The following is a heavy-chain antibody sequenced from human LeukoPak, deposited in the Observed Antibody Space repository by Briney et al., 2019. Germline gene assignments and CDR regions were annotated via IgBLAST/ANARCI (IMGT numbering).Heavy chain of an antibody. CDR3: ASGPYYDILTRGDAFDI. V-gene: IGHV4-39*01. J-gene: IGHJ3*02. CDR1: GGSISSSSYY. Sequence: PSETLSPTCTVSGGSISSSSYYWGWIRQPPGKGLEWIGSIYYSGSTYYNPSLKSRVTISVGTSKNQFSLKLSSVTAADTAVYYCASGPYYDILTRGDAFDIWGQGTMVTVSS. CDR2: IYYSGST. D-gene: IGHD3-9*01.